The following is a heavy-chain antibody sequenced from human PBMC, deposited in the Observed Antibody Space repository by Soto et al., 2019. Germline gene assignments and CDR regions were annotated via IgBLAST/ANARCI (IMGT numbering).Heavy chain of an antibody. CDR1: GFTFSSYA. J-gene: IGHJ6*03. Sequence: GGSLRLSCAASGFTFSSYAMSWVRQAPGKGLEWVSAISGSGGSTYYADSVKGRFTISRDNSKNTLYLQMNSLRAEDTAVYYCAKQYYYGSGMSPPAPNYYYYYMDVWGKGTTVTVSS. V-gene: IGHV3-23*01. CDR2: ISGSGGST. D-gene: IGHD3-10*01. CDR3: AKQYYYGSGMSPPAPNYYYYYMDV.